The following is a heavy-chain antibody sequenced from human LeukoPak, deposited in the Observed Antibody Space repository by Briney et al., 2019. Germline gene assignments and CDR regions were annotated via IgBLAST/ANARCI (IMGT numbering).Heavy chain of an antibody. J-gene: IGHJ4*02. Sequence: GGSLRLSCTASGFTFGDYAMSWFRQAPGKGLEWVGFIRSKAYGGTTEYAASVKGRFTISRDDSKSIAYLQMNSLKTEDTAVYYCTRSTDELWFGEFVSYYFDYWGQGTLVTVSS. D-gene: IGHD3-10*01. V-gene: IGHV3-49*03. CDR2: IRSKAYGGTT. CDR1: GFTFGDYA. CDR3: TRSTDELWFGEFVSYYFDY.